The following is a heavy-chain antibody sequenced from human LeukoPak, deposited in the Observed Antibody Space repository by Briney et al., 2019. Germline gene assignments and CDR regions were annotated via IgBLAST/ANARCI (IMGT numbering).Heavy chain of an antibody. CDR3: ARDSSSGYRKPHAFDI. CDR1: GGSISSSSYY. CDR2: IYHSGST. V-gene: IGHV4-39*07. D-gene: IGHD3-22*01. Sequence: SETLSLTCTVSGGSISSSSYYWGWIRQPPGKGLEWIGSIYHSGSTYYNPSLKSRVTISVDKSKNQFSLKLSSVTAADTAVYYCARDSSSGYRKPHAFDIWGQGTMVTVSS. J-gene: IGHJ3*02.